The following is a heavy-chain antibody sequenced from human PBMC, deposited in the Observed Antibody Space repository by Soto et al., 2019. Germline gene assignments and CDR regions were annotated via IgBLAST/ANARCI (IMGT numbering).Heavy chain of an antibody. D-gene: IGHD3-3*01. CDR3: ATVSRDFWSGYPYFDY. J-gene: IGHJ4*02. CDR2: ISGSGGST. V-gene: IGHV3-23*01. Sequence: PGGSLRLSCAASGFTFSSYAMSWVRQAPGKGLEWVSAISGSGGSTYYADSVKGRFTISRDNSKNTLYLQMNSLRAEDTAVYYCATVSRDFWSGYPYFDYWGQGTLVTVSS. CDR1: GFTFSSYA.